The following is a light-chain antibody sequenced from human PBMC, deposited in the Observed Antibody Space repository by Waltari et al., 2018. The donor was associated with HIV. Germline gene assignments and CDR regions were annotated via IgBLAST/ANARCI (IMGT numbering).Light chain of an antibody. CDR3: SAWDDSLSGRV. Sequence: QSVLTQPPSASGTPGQRVTISSSGSSSNIGTNYIYWYQQPPGTSPKLLIYRNSQRPSGVPDRFSGSKSGTSASLAISDLRSEDEADYYCSAWDDSLSGRVFGGGTKLTVL. J-gene: IGLJ3*02. V-gene: IGLV1-47*01. CDR2: RNS. CDR1: SSNIGTNY.